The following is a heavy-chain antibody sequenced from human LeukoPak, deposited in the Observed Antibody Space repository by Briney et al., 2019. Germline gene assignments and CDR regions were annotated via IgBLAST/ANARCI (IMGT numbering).Heavy chain of an antibody. J-gene: IGHJ5*02. D-gene: IGHD6-13*01. CDR1: GGSISSGGYY. CDR3: ARSSIAAAGTPEGWFDP. V-gene: IGHV4-30-2*01. Sequence: SETLSLTCTVSGGSISSGGYYWSWIRQPPGKGLEWIGYIYHSGSTYYNPSLKSRVTISVDRSKNQFSLKLSSVTAADTAVYYCARSSIAAAGTPEGWFDPWGQGTLVTVSS. CDR2: IYHSGST.